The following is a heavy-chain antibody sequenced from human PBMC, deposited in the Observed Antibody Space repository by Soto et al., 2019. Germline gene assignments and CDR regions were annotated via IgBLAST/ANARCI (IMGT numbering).Heavy chain of an antibody. CDR3: ARAFYDNSGYYLY. D-gene: IGHD3-22*01. CDR1: GYSFTSYW. Sequence: GESLKISCKGSGYSFTSYWISWVRQMPGKGLEWMGRIDPSDSYTNYSPSFQGHVTISADKSISTAYLQWSSLKASDTAIYYCARAFYDNSGYYLYWGLGTLVTVSS. V-gene: IGHV5-10-1*01. CDR2: IDPSDSYT. J-gene: IGHJ4*01.